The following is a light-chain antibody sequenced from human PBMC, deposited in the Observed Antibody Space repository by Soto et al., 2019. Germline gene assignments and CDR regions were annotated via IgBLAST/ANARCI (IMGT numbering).Light chain of an antibody. CDR3: QVWDSSTSVV. Sequence: SYDLTQPLSVSVALGQTTTMTCGGTNIVSKNVHWYQQRPGQAPILVVYRDKNRPSGIPERFSGSNSGNTATLTISGVQAGDEADYYCQVWDSSTSVVFGGGTKLTVL. J-gene: IGLJ2*01. CDR1: NIVSKN. V-gene: IGLV3-9*01. CDR2: RDK.